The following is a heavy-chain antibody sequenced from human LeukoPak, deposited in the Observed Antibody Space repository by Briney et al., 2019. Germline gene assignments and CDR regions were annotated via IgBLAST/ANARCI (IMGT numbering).Heavy chain of an antibody. Sequence: SETLSLTCTVSGGSISSYYWSWIRQPAGKGLEWIGRVYTSGSTNYNPSLKSRVTMSVDTSKNQFSLKLSSVTAADTAVYYCARERMVRGVITRVYWGQGTLVTVSS. CDR3: ARERMVRGVITRVY. D-gene: IGHD3-10*01. J-gene: IGHJ4*02. CDR2: VYTSGST. V-gene: IGHV4-4*07. CDR1: GGSISSYY.